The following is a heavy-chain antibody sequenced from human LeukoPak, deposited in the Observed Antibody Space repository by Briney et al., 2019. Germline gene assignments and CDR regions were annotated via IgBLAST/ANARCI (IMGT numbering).Heavy chain of an antibody. CDR3: ARKSRITRIRGDDAFDI. Sequence: ASEKVSFKGTGYTFPNYGFNWVRQRPAQGLALMGWNNPYNGNTNFPQKFQGRVTLTTDTSTSTAIMELRSLRYDDTAVYYCARKSRITRIRGDDAFDIWGQGTMVTVSS. D-gene: IGHD3-10*01. CDR1: GYTFPNYG. V-gene: IGHV1-18*01. J-gene: IGHJ3*02. CDR2: NNPYNGNT.